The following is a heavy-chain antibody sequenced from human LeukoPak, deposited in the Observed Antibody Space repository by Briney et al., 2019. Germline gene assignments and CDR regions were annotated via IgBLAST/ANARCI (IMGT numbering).Heavy chain of an antibody. CDR1: GFTFSSYA. Sequence: GGSLRLSCAAPGFTFSSYAMHWVRQAPGKGLEWVAVISYDGSNKYYADSVKGRFTISRDNSKNTLYLQMNSLRAEDTAVYYCARDTLKDGYNYDYLDYWGQGTLVTVSS. CDR3: ARDTLKDGYNYDYLDY. V-gene: IGHV3-30-3*01. CDR2: ISYDGSNK. J-gene: IGHJ4*02. D-gene: IGHD5-24*01.